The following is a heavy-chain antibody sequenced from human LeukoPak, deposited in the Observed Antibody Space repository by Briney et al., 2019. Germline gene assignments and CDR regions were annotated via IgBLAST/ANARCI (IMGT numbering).Heavy chain of an antibody. CDR1: GYTFSNYD. J-gene: IGHJ4*02. Sequence: GASVKVSCKASGYTFSNYDINWVRQAPRQGLEWMGWMNPNSGRRVYAQKFQGRVTMTRNSSINTAYMELTSLRSDDTAVYYCARGLRSDYWGQGTLVTVSS. D-gene: IGHD3-16*02. CDR3: ARGLRSDY. V-gene: IGHV1-8*01. CDR2: MNPNSGRR.